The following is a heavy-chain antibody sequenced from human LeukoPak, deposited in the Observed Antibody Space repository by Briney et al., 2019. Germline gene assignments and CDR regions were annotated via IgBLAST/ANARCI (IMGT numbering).Heavy chain of an antibody. Sequence: SETLSLTCAVSGGSISSSNWWSWVRQPPGKGLEWIESIYFSGSTYYNPSLKSRVTISVDTSKNQFSLKLSSVTAADTAVYYCATSRGYCSSTSCRDDYYFDYWGQGTLVTVSS. CDR1: GGSISSSNW. J-gene: IGHJ4*02. CDR2: IYFSGST. CDR3: ATSRGYCSSTSCRDDYYFDY. V-gene: IGHV4-4*02. D-gene: IGHD2-2*01.